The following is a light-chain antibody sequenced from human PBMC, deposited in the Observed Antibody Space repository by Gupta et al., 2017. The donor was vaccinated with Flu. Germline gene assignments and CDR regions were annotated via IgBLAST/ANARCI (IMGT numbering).Light chain of an antibody. J-gene: IGKJ1*01. Sequence: DIQMTPSPSSLSASVGDRVTITCRAGQSISDQLNWYQHKPGKAPKLLIYASFILQSGVPSRFSGSGSGTDFALTISILQPEDFATYYFQRTYGNPQTFGQGTRVEIK. CDR1: QSISDQ. CDR3: QRTYGNPQT. CDR2: ASF. V-gene: IGKV1-39*01.